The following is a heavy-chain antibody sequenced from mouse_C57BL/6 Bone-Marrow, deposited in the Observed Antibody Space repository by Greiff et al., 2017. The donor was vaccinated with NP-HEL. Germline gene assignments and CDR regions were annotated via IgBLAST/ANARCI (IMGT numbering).Heavy chain of an antibody. Sequence: SGAELVRPGASVKMSCKASGYTFTSYNMHWVKQTPRQGLVWIGAIYPGNGDTSSNQKFKGKATLTVDKSSSTAYMQLSSLTTEDSAVYFCARSSRSWFAYWGQGTLVTVSA. CDR2: IYPGNGDT. CDR3: ARSSRSWFAY. J-gene: IGHJ3*01. V-gene: IGHV1-12*01. CDR1: GYTFTSYN.